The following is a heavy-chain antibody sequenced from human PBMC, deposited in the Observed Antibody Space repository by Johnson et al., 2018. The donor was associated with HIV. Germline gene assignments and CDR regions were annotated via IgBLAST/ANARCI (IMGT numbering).Heavy chain of an antibody. V-gene: IGHV3-11*04. CDR1: GFTFSDYY. D-gene: IGHD2-15*01. Sequence: QVQLVESGGGLVKPGGSLRLSCAASGFTFSDYYMSWIRQAPGKGLEWVSYISSSGTTIYYADSVKGRFTISRDNAKNSLYLQRNSLRAEDTAVYYCARVLIVVVVGAEIDAFDIWCQGTMVTVSS. CDR3: ARVLIVVVVGAEIDAFDI. CDR2: ISSSGTTI. J-gene: IGHJ3*02.